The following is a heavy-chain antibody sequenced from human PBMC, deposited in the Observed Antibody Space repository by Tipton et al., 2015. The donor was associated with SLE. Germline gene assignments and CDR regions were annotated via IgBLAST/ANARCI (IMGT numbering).Heavy chain of an antibody. Sequence: TLSLTCTVSGGSISSSSYYWGWIRQPPGKGLDWIGSIYYSGSSYYNPSLKSRVTISVDTSKNQFSLKLSSVTAADTAVYYCASQLRSSGSYYCLYFDLWGRGTLVTVSS. V-gene: IGHV4-39*01. CDR2: IYYSGSS. CDR1: GGSISSSSYY. D-gene: IGHD1-26*01. J-gene: IGHJ2*01. CDR3: ASQLRSSGSYYCLYFDL.